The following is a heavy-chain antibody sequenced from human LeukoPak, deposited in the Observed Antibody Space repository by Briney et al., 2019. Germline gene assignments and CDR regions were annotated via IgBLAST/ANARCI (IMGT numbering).Heavy chain of an antibody. J-gene: IGHJ6*03. Sequence: SETLSLTCAVYGGSFSGYYWSWIRQPPGKGLERIGEINHSGSTNYNPSLKSRVTISVDTSKNQFSLKLSSVTAADTAVYYCGREDYDFRSGYNGHYYTDVWGKGSAVVVSS. CDR1: GGSFSGYY. D-gene: IGHD3-3*01. CDR2: INHSGST. CDR3: GREDYDFRSGYNGHYYTDV. V-gene: IGHV4-34*01.